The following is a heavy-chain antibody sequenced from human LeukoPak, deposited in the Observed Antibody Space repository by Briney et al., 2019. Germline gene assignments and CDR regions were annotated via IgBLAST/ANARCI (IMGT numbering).Heavy chain of an antibody. Sequence: PGGSLRLSCAASGFTFDDYAMHWARQAPGKGLEWVSGISWNSGSIGYADSVKGRFTISRDNAKNSLYLQMNSLRAEDMALYYCAKDRSSWYDAFDIWGQGTMVTVSS. D-gene: IGHD6-13*01. CDR3: AKDRSSWYDAFDI. V-gene: IGHV3-9*03. CDR2: ISWNSGSI. J-gene: IGHJ3*02. CDR1: GFTFDDYA.